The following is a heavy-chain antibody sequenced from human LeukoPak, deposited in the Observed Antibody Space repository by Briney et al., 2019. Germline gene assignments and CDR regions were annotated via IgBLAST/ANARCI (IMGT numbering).Heavy chain of an antibody. CDR2: ISGDYGYT. Sequence: ASVKVSCKASGYTFNSHGISWIRQAPRQGREWMGWISGDYGYTKYAQKFQGRVTMTTDTSTDTSYMELRSLRSDDTAVYYCARNKTTGGGGFDYWGQGTLITVSS. CDR1: GYTFNSHG. D-gene: IGHD3-16*01. V-gene: IGHV1-18*04. J-gene: IGHJ4*02. CDR3: ARNKTTGGGGFDY.